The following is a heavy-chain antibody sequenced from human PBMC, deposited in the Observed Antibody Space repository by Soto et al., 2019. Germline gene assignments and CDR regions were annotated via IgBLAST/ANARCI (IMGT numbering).Heavy chain of an antibody. J-gene: IGHJ3*02. D-gene: IGHD3-22*01. V-gene: IGHV3-23*01. CDR1: GFTFSSYA. Sequence: EVQLLESGGGLVQPGGSLRLSCAASGFTFSSYAMSWVRQAPGKGLEWVSAISGSGGSTYYADSVKGRFTISRDNSKNTLYLQMNSLRAEDTAVYYCAKHLGYDSSGSVEKGAFDIWGQGTMVTVSS. CDR2: ISGSGGST. CDR3: AKHLGYDSSGSVEKGAFDI.